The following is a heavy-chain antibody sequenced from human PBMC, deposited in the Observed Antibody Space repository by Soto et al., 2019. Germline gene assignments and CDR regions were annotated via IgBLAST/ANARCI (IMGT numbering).Heavy chain of an antibody. CDR2: ISWDGGST. D-gene: IGHD5-12*01. Sequence: GGSLRLSCAASGFTFDDYTMHWVRQAPGKGLEWVSLISWDGGSTYYADSVKGRFTISRDNSKNSLYLQMNSLRTDDTALYYCAKEYGGYGGGFDYWGQGTLVTVSS. J-gene: IGHJ4*02. CDR1: GFTFDDYT. V-gene: IGHV3-43*01. CDR3: AKEYGGYGGGFDY.